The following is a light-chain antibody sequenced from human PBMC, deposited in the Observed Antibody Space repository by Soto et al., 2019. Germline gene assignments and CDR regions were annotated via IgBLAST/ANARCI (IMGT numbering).Light chain of an antibody. V-gene: IGKV1-5*01. J-gene: IGKJ1*01. CDR3: QHHNSYSQT. CDR2: GAS. Sequence: DIQMTQSPPTLSASVGDRVTITCRASQSIRHYLAWYQQMPGKAPKLLIYGASTWQSGVPSRFSGSGSGTEVTLTISSLQPDDFGTYFCQHHNSYSQTFGQGTKVEIK. CDR1: QSIRHY.